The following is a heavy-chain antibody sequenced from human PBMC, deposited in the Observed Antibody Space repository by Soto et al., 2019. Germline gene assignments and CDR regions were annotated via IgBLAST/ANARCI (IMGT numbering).Heavy chain of an antibody. CDR3: ARDARYYDFWSGYSTPFDY. V-gene: IGHV1-2*02. J-gene: IGHJ4*02. CDR1: GYTFTGYY. Sequence: GASVKVSCKASGYTFTGYYMHWVRQAPGQGLEWMGWINPNSGGTNYAQKLQGRVTMTTDTSTSTAYMELRSLRSDDTAVYYCARDARYYDFWSGYSTPFDYWGQGTLVTVSS. D-gene: IGHD3-3*01. CDR2: INPNSGGT.